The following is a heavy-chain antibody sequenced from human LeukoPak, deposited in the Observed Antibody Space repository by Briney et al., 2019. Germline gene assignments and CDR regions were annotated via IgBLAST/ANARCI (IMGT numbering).Heavy chain of an antibody. CDR3: ARAPSLTLHDY. Sequence: PGGSLRLSCAASGFTFSSYDMHWVRQATGKGLEWVSAICTAGDTYYPGSVQGRFTISRENAKNSLYLQMNSLSAGATAVYYCARAPSLTLHDYWGQGTLVTVSS. J-gene: IGHJ4*02. CDR1: GFTFSSYD. CDR2: ICTAGDT. V-gene: IGHV3-13*01. D-gene: IGHD3-9*01.